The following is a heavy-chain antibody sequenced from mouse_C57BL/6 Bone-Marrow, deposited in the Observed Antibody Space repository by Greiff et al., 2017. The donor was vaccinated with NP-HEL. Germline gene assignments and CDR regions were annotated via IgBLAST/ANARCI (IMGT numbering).Heavy chain of an antibody. Sequence: EVQLQQSGPELVKPGASVKISCKASGYTFTDYYMNWVKQSHGKSLEWIGDINPNNGGTSYNQKFKGKATLTVDKSSSTAYMELRSLTSEDSAVYYCARGISYYGRRAMDYWGQGTSVTVSS. J-gene: IGHJ4*01. CDR1: GYTFTDYY. D-gene: IGHD1-1*01. CDR3: ARGISYYGRRAMDY. CDR2: INPNNGGT. V-gene: IGHV1-26*01.